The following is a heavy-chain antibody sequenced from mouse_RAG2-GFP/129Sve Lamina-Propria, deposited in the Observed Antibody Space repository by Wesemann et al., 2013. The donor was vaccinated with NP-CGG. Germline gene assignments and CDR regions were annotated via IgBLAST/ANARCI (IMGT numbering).Heavy chain of an antibody. D-gene: IGHD2-5*01. J-gene: IGHJ4*01. CDR3: ARSGLYYSNLYAMDY. CDR2: IYPNNGGT. V-gene: IGHV1-34*02. CDR1: GYAFTDYY. Sequence: GAELVKPGASVKISCKASGYAFTDYYMDWVKQSHGKSLEWIGYIYPNNGGTSYNQKFKGKATLTVDKSSSTAYMELHSLTSEDSAVYYCARSGLYYSNLYAMDYWGQGTSVTVSS.